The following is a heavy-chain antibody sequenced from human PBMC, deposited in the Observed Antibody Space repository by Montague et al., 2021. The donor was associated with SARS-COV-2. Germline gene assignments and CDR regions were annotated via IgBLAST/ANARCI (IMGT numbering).Heavy chain of an antibody. CDR3: ARHLRVTTVTSHMYHYAMDV. J-gene: IGHJ6*02. Sequence: SETLSLTCSVSGDSISNYSWSWIRQSPGKGLEWIGYIYYRGSTNYNPSLTSRVTISVDTPKNQVSLKLTSVTAADTAVYYCARHLRVTTVTSHMYHYAMDVWGQGTTVTVSS. V-gene: IGHV4-59*08. D-gene: IGHD4-11*01. CDR2: IYYRGST. CDR1: GDSISNYS.